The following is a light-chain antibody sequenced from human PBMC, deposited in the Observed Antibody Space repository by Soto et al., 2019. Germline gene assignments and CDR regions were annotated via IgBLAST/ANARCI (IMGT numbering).Light chain of an antibody. Sequence: DIQMTQSPSSLSSSIGDRFTITFRSSQYISTYLNWYQQKPGKDPKVLIYAASSLQKGVPSRFSGSGSGTDFTLTISSLQPEDFATYYCQETYTESSITFGQGTRLEIK. J-gene: IGKJ5*01. CDR2: AAS. CDR3: QETYTESSIT. V-gene: IGKV1-39*01. CDR1: QYISTY.